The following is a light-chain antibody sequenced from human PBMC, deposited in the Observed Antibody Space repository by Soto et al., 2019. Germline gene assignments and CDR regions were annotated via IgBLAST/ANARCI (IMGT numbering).Light chain of an antibody. V-gene: IGLV2-14*01. Sequence: QSVLTQPASVSGSPGQSITISCTGTSSDIGVFNYVSWYQQHPGKAPKLMIYEVTNRPSGISNRFSGSKSGNTASLTTSGLQAEDEADYYCSSFTSSPTYVFGTGTKVTVL. J-gene: IGLJ1*01. CDR3: SSFTSSPTYV. CDR1: SSDIGVFNY. CDR2: EVT.